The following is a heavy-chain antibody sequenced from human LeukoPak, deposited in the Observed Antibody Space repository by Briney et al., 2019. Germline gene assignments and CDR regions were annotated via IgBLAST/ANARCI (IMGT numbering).Heavy chain of an antibody. V-gene: IGHV3-74*01. CDR3: TTVSSRRFDY. CDR2: ITPSGDNT. Sequence: PGGSLRLSCAASGFTFSNYLMHWIRQAPGKGLVWVSRITPSGDNTNYADSVKGRFSISRDNSKNTLYHQMNSLGAEDTVLYYCTTVSSRRFDYWGQGTLVTVSS. CDR1: GFTFSNYL. J-gene: IGHJ4*02. D-gene: IGHD6-6*01.